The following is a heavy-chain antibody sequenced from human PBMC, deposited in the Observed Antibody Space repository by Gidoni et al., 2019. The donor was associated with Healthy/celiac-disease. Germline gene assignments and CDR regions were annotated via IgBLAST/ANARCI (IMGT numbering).Heavy chain of an antibody. CDR2: IIPIFGTA. CDR1: GATFSSYA. CDR3: ARDPGGVTGDYYYYGMDV. J-gene: IGHJ6*02. Sequence: QVQLVQSGTEVKKPGSSVKVSCKASGATFSSYAISWVRQAPGQGFEWMGGIIPIFGTANYAQKFQGRVTITADKSTSTAYMELSSLRSEDTAVYYCARDPGGVTGDYYYYGMDVWGQGTTVTVSS. D-gene: IGHD1-1*01. V-gene: IGHV1-69*06.